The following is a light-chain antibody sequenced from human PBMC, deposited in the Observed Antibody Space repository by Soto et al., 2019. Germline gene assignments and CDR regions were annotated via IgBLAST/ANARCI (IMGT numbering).Light chain of an antibody. J-gene: IGKJ1*01. CDR1: QSISSW. V-gene: IGKV1-5*01. CDR2: DAS. CDR3: QQYNSYVWT. Sequence: DIQMTQSPSTLSASVGDRVTITCRPSQSISSWLAWYQQKPGKAPKLLIYDASSLESGVPSRFSGSGSGTEFTLTISSLQPDDFATYYCQQYNSYVWTFGQGTKV.